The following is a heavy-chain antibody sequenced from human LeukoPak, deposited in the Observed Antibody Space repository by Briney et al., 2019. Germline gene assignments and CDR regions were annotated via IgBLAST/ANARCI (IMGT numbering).Heavy chain of an antibody. J-gene: IGHJ6*02. CDR1: GGSISSGGYY. V-gene: IGHV4-31*03. CDR2: IYYSGST. CDR3: AAVIAATGLGGMDV. D-gene: IGHD6-13*01. Sequence: SQTLSLTCTVSGGSISSGGYYWSWIRQHPGKGLEWIGYIYYSGSTYYNPSLKSRVTISVDTSKNQFSLKLSSVTAADAAVYYCAAVIAATGLGGMDVWGQGTTVTVSS.